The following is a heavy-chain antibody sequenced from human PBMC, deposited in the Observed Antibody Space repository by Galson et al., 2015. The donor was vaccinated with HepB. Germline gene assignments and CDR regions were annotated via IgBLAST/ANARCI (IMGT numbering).Heavy chain of an antibody. CDR1: GFTVSSNY. Sequence: LRLSCAASGFTVSSNYMSWVRQAPGKGLEWVSVIYSGGSTYYADSVKGRFTISRDNSKNTLCLQMNSLRAEDTAVYYCAGFISGSYGFDGMDVWGQGTTVTVSS. J-gene: IGHJ6*02. V-gene: IGHV3-53*01. D-gene: IGHD1-26*01. CDR3: AGFISGSYGFDGMDV. CDR2: IYSGGST.